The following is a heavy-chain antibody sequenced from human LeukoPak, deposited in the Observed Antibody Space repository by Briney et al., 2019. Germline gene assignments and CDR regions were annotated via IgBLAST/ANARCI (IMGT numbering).Heavy chain of an antibody. CDR2: IKSKTDGGTT. CDR1: GFTFSNAW. D-gene: IGHD3-3*01. V-gene: IGHV3-15*01. J-gene: IGHJ5*02. Sequence: KPGGSLRLSCAASGFTFSNAWMSWVRQAPGKGLEWVGRIKSKTDGGTTDYAAPVKGRFTISRDDSKNMLYLQMNSLKTEDTAVYYCTTDVSSYDFWSGYYSGSWGQGTLVTVSS. CDR3: TTDVSSYDFWSGYYSGS.